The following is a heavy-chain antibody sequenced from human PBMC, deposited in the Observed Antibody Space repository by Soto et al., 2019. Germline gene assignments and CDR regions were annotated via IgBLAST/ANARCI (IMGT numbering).Heavy chain of an antibody. J-gene: IGHJ4*02. CDR2: INPFDGSR. V-gene: IGHV1-46*03. CDR3: SRVDPGETSPFDH. CDR1: GYIFTSYY. D-gene: IGHD3-10*01. Sequence: GASVKVSCKASGYIFTSYYIHWVRQAPGQGLEWMGWINPFDGSRMFAQSFQGRVTMTRDTSTSTVYMEVSSLRSEDTAVSYCSRVDPGETSPFDHWGQGTLVTVSS.